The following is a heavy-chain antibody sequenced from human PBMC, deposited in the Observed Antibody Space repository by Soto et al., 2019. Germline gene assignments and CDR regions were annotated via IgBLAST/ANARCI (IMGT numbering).Heavy chain of an antibody. CDR1: GYTFTSYA. CDR3: ARDQTIKNSSSLGY. J-gene: IGHJ4*02. CDR2: INAGNGNT. Sequence: ASVKVSCKASGYTFTSYAMHWVRQAPGQRLEWMGWINAGNGNTKYSQKFQGRVTITRDTSASAAYMELSSLRSEDTAVYYCARDQTIKNSSSLGYWGQGTLVTVSS. D-gene: IGHD6-13*01. V-gene: IGHV1-3*01.